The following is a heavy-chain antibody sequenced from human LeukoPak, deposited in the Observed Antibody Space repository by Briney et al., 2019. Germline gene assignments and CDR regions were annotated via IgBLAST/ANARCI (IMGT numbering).Heavy chain of an antibody. CDR1: GGSISSDY. V-gene: IGHV4-4*09. Sequence: SETLSLTCTVSGGSISSDYWSWIRQPPGRGLEWIGYIYTDGSTNYNPSLKSRVTISVDTSKNQFALKLSSVTAADTAVYYCGKSYYDYSTYYSYYFNLWGQGALVTVSS. D-gene: IGHD3-22*01. CDR2: IYTDGST. J-gene: IGHJ4*02. CDR3: GKSYYDYSTYYSYYFNL.